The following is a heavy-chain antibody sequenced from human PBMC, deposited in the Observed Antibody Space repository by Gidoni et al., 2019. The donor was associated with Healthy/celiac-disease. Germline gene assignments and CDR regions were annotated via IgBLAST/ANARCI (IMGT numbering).Heavy chain of an antibody. V-gene: IGHV1-46*01. J-gene: IGHJ5*02. Sequence: QVQLVQSGAEVKKPGASVKVSCTASGYTFTSYYMHWVRQAPGQGLEWMGIINPSGGSKSYAQKFKGRVTMTRDTSTSTVYMERSSLRSEDTAVYYGARDRSIVVVYNWFDTWGQGTLVTVSS. D-gene: IGHD3-22*01. CDR1: GYTFTSYY. CDR3: ARDRSIVVVYNWFDT. CDR2: INPSGGSK.